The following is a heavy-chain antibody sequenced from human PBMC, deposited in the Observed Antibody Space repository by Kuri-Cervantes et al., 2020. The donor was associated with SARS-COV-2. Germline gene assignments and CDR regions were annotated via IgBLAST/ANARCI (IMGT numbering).Heavy chain of an antibody. CDR2: IYYSGST. CDR1: GGSISSYY. D-gene: IGHD6-19*01. Sequence: SETLSLTCTVSGGSISSYYWSWIRQPPGKGLEWIGYIYYSGSTNYNPSLKSRVTISVDTSKNQSSLKLSSVTAADTAVYYCAGEQWLGPFDYWGQGTLVTVSS. CDR3: AGEQWLGPFDY. V-gene: IGHV4-59*01. J-gene: IGHJ4*02.